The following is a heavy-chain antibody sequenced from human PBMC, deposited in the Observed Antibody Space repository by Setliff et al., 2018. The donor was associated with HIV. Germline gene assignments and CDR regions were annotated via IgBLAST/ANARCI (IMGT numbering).Heavy chain of an antibody. CDR2: LYHSGSA. J-gene: IGHJ5*02. Sequence: SETLSLTCTVSGGSISSHYWSWIRQPPGKGLEWIGYLYHSGSANYNPSLKSRVTISGDTSKNQFSLKLSSVTAADTAIYYCTRVRLLYSDSSPVWFDPWGQGTLVTVAS. V-gene: IGHV4-59*11. CDR3: TRVRLLYSDSSPVWFDP. D-gene: IGHD3-22*01. CDR1: GGSISSHY.